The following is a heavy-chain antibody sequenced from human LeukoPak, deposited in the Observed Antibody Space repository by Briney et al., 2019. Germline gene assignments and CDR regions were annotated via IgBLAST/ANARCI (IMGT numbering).Heavy chain of an antibody. D-gene: IGHD4-17*01. J-gene: IGHJ6*02. Sequence: GGSLRLSCAASGFTFSSYAMHWVRQAPGKGLEWVAVISYDGSNKYYADSVKGRFTISRDNSKNTLYLQMNSLRAEDTAVYYCARDLGCGDYPPVWNYYYYGMDVWGQGTTVTVSS. CDR2: ISYDGSNK. CDR1: GFTFSSYA. V-gene: IGHV3-30-3*01. CDR3: ARDLGCGDYPPVWNYYYYGMDV.